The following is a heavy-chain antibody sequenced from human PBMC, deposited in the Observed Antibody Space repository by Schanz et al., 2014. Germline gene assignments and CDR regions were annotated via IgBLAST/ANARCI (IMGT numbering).Heavy chain of an antibody. CDR1: GYTLSAYS. D-gene: IGHD3-10*01. V-gene: IGHV1-46*03. CDR3: ARGSPENMIRGELDY. Sequence: QVQLVQSGAEMKKPGASVKVSCKASGYTLSAYSLHWVRQAPGQGLEWMGIINPIGGSTTYAQKFRGAVTLTTDTSTDTAYLELTSLRSEDTAVYYCARGSPENMIRGELDYWGQGTLVTVSS. J-gene: IGHJ4*02. CDR2: INPIGGST.